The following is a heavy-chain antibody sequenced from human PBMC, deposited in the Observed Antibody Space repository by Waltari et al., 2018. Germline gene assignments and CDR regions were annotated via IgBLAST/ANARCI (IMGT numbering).Heavy chain of an antibody. V-gene: IGHV3-11*04. CDR2: SSSTAGNI. Sequence: QVQLVESGGGLVKPGGSLRLTCAASGFTFSDYYMSWIRQAPGKGLDWISYSSSTAGNIYYADSVKGRFTISRDNSKNTLYLQMNSLRAEDTAVYYCARVRTTVTTWWYFDLLGRGTLVTVSS. J-gene: IGHJ2*01. CDR3: ARVRTTVTTWWYFDL. D-gene: IGHD4-17*01. CDR1: GFTFSDYY.